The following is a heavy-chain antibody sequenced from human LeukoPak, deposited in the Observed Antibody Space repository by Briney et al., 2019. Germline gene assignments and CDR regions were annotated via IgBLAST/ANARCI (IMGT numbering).Heavy chain of an antibody. D-gene: IGHD5-12*01. J-gene: IGHJ4*02. CDR3: TKWSGYGDS. CDR1: GFTFSAHS. Sequence: GGSLRLSCAASGFTFSAHSMTWVRQAPGKGLEWVSGISASSDATFYADSVKGRFTISRGNSKNTVDLQMNSLRAEDTAVYYCTKWSGYGDSWGQGTLVTVSS. V-gene: IGHV3-23*01. CDR2: ISASSDAT.